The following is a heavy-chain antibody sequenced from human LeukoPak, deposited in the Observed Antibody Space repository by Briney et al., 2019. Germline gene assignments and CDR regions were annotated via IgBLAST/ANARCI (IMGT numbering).Heavy chain of an antibody. CDR2: MWHDGSSK. CDR3: ARGSTSSSYQYGMDV. D-gene: IGHD2-2*01. V-gene: IGHV3-33*01. CDR1: GFXFSSYL. Sequence: GGSLRLSCAASGFXFSSYLIHWVRQAPGKGLEWVAVMWHDGSSKYYADSVRGRFSISRDNSKKTLYLQMNSPRAEDTAVYYCARGSTSSSYQYGMDVWGQGTTVTVSS. J-gene: IGHJ6*02.